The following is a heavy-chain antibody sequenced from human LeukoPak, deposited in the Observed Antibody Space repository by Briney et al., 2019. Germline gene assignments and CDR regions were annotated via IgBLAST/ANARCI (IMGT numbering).Heavy chain of an antibody. CDR2: IIPIFGTA. Sequence: SVKVSCKASGGTFSSYAISWVRQAPGQGLEWMGGIIPIFGTANYAQKFQGRVTITADESTSTAYMELSSLRSEDTAVYYCAKDPSYYDSSGYLWGQGTLVTVSS. J-gene: IGHJ4*02. CDR1: GGTFSSYA. V-gene: IGHV1-69*13. CDR3: AKDPSYYDSSGYL. D-gene: IGHD3-22*01.